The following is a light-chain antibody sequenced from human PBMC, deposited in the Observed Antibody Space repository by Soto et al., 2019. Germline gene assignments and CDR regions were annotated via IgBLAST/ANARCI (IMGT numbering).Light chain of an antibody. Sequence: EIVLTQSPGTLSLSPGEIATLSCRASQSVSSSYLAWYQQKPGQAPRLLIYGASSRATGIPDRFSGSGSGTDFTLTISRLEPGDFAVYYCQQYATITFGQGTRLEI. CDR2: GAS. CDR3: QQYATIT. CDR1: QSVSSSY. V-gene: IGKV3-20*01. J-gene: IGKJ5*01.